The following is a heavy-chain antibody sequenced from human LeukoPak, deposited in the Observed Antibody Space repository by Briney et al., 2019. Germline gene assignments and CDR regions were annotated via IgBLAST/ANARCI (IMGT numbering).Heavy chain of an antibody. Sequence: TGGSLRLSCAASGFTFSSYAMSWVRQAPGKGLEWVSAISGSGGSTYYADSVKGRFTISRDNAKNSLYLQMNSLRAEDTAVYYCASGNYYDSSGSHYAFDIWGQGTMVTVSS. CDR3: ASGNYYDSSGSHYAFDI. V-gene: IGHV3-23*01. CDR1: GFTFSSYA. D-gene: IGHD3-22*01. CDR2: ISGSGGST. J-gene: IGHJ3*02.